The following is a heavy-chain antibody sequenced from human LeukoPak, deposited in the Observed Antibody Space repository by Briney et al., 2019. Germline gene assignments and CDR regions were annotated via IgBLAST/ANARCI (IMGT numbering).Heavy chain of an antibody. V-gene: IGHV4-34*01. CDR1: GGSFSGYY. Sequence: PSETLSLTCAVYGGSFSGYYWSWIRQPPGKGLEWIGEINHSGSTNYNPSLKSRVTISVDTSKNQFSLKLSSVTAADTAVYYCASIPRYFDWLLARWGQGTLVTVSS. J-gene: IGHJ4*02. CDR2: INHSGST. D-gene: IGHD3-9*01. CDR3: ASIPRYFDWLLAR.